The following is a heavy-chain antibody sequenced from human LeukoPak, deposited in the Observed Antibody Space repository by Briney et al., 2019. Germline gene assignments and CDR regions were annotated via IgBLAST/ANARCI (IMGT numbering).Heavy chain of an antibody. CDR2: IWYDGSNK. D-gene: IGHD3-3*01. Sequence: GGSLRLSCAASGFTFSSYGMHWVRQAPGKGLEWVAVIWYDGSNKYYADSVKGRFTISRDNSKNTLYLQMNSLRAEDTAVYYCARGFDFWSGYYSSTLVDYWGQGTLVTVSS. CDR1: GFTFSSYG. V-gene: IGHV3-33*01. J-gene: IGHJ4*02. CDR3: ARGFDFWSGYYSSTLVDY.